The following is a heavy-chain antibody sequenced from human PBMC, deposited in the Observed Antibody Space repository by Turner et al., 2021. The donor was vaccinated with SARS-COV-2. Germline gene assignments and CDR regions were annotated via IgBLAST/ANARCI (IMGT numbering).Heavy chain of an antibody. CDR3: AGAYDYLYK. V-gene: IGHV3-11*06. J-gene: IGHJ4*02. D-gene: IGHD3-16*01. CDR2: ISSSSSYT. CDR1: GFPFSDYY. Sequence: QVQLVESGGGWVKPGGSLSLSCAASGFPFSDYYMSWIRQAPGKGLEWVSYISSSSSYTNYADSVKGRFTISRDNAKNSLYLQMNSLRAEDTAVYYCAGAYDYLYKWGQGTLVTVSS.